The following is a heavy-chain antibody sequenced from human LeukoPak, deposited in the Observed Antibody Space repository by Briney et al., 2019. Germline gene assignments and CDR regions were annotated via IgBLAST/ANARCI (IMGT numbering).Heavy chain of an antibody. Sequence: PSETLSLTCTVSGGSISSYYWSWIRQPAGKGLEWIGRIYTSGSTNYNPSLKSRVTMSVDTSKNQFSLKLSSVTAADTAVYYCARVAFYGYYDISRRNYFDYWGQGTLVTVSS. CDR3: ARVAFYGYYDISRRNYFDY. CDR1: GGSISSYY. CDR2: IYTSGST. J-gene: IGHJ4*02. D-gene: IGHD3-9*01. V-gene: IGHV4-4*07.